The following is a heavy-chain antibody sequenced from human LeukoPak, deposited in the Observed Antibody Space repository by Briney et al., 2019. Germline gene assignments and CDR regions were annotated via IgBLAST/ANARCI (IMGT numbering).Heavy chain of an antibody. D-gene: IGHD3-3*01. CDR1: GYSISSGYY. V-gene: IGHV4-38-2*01. Sequence: SETLSLTCAVSGYSISSGYYWGWIRQPPGKGLEWIGSIYHSGSTYYNPSLKSRVTISVDTSKNQFSLKLSSVAAADTAVYYCAGTIFGVVINWFDYWGQGTLVTVSS. J-gene: IGHJ4*02. CDR2: IYHSGST. CDR3: AGTIFGVVINWFDY.